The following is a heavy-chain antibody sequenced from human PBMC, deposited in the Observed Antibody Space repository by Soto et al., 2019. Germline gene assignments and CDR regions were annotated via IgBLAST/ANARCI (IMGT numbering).Heavy chain of an antibody. CDR2: INHSGST. V-gene: IGHV4-34*01. CDR3: ARGEGIAAAGTDYYYYYYGMDV. CDR1: GGSISSYY. J-gene: IGHJ6*02. Sequence: PSETLSLTCTVSGGSISSYYWSWIRQPPGKGLEWIGEINHSGSTNYNPSLKSRVTISVDTSKNQFSLKLSSETAADTAVYYCARGEGIAAAGTDYYYYYYGMDVWGQGTTVTVSS. D-gene: IGHD6-13*01.